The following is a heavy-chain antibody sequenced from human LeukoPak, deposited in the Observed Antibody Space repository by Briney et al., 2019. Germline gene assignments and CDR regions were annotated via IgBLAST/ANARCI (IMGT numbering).Heavy chain of an antibody. CDR1: GFTFSSYA. D-gene: IGHD3-10*01. CDR2: ICGSGGIT. Sequence: GGSLRLSCAASGFTFSSYAMSWVRQALGGGREWVSAICGSGGITNYADSVKGRFTISRVNAKNSLYLQMNSLRAEDTAVYYCARSYKLRGVKLTESRSYYFDYWGQGTLVTVSS. CDR3: ARSYKLRGVKLTESRSYYFDY. J-gene: IGHJ4*02. V-gene: IGHV3-23*01.